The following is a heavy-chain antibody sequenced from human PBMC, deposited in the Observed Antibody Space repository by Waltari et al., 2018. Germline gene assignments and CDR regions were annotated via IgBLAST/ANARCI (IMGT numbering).Heavy chain of an antibody. D-gene: IGHD3-9*01. Sequence: QVQLVQSGAEVKKPGASVKVSCKASGYTFTSYGISWVRQAPGHGLEWMGWISAYNGNTNYAQKLQGRVTMTTDTSTSTAYMELRSLRSDDTAVYYCARDPNYDILTGYSPDAFDIWGQGTMVTVSS. CDR1: GYTFTSYG. V-gene: IGHV1-18*01. CDR3: ARDPNYDILTGYSPDAFDI. CDR2: ISAYNGNT. J-gene: IGHJ3*02.